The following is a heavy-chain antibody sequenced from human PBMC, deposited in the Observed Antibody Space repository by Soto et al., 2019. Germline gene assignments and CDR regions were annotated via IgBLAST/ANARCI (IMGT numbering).Heavy chain of an antibody. Sequence: ASVKVSCKASGGTFSSHAISWVRQAPGQGLEWMGGIIPIFGTANYAQKFQGRVTITADESTSTAYMELSSLRSEDTAVYYCARVRGIAAAGTGKVYYYYGMDVWGQGTTVTVSS. J-gene: IGHJ6*02. D-gene: IGHD6-13*01. V-gene: IGHV1-69*13. CDR1: GGTFSSHA. CDR3: ARVRGIAAAGTGKVYYYYGMDV. CDR2: IIPIFGTA.